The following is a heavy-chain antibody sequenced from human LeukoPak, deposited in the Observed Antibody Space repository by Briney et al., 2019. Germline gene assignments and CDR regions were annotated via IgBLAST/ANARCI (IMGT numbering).Heavy chain of an antibody. Sequence: PGGSLRLSCAASEFTFSSYAMSWVRQAPGKGLEWVSGISGSNGNTYYADSVKGRFTISRDNSKNTLYLQMNSLRAEDTAVYYCARAGSIRFDYWGQGTLVTVSS. D-gene: IGHD1-26*01. CDR1: EFTFSSYA. CDR2: ISGSNGNT. CDR3: ARAGSIRFDY. J-gene: IGHJ4*02. V-gene: IGHV3-23*01.